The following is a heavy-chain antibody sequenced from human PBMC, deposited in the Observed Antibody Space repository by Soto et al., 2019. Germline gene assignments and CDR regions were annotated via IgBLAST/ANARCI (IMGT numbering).Heavy chain of an antibody. D-gene: IGHD3-10*01. CDR3: ARVNTMVRGVGADYGMDV. Sequence: LSLTCTVSGGSISSGDYYWSWIRQPPGEGLEWIGYIYYSGSTYYNPSLKSRVTISVDTSKNQFSLKLSSVTAADTAVYYCARVNTMVRGVGADYGMDVWGQGTTVTVSS. CDR1: GGSISSGDYY. CDR2: IYYSGST. V-gene: IGHV4-30-4*01. J-gene: IGHJ6*02.